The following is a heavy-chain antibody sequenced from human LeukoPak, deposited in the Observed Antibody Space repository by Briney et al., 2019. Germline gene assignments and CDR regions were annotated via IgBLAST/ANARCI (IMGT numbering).Heavy chain of an antibody. D-gene: IGHD1-26*01. V-gene: IGHV4-59*01. CDR2: MYYSGST. CDR1: GGSISSYY. CDR3: ARSGSTAFDY. Sequence: SETLSLTCTISGGSISSYYWSWIRQPPGKGLEWIGYMYYSGSTNYNPSLKSRVTISVDTSKNQFSLKLSSVTAADTAVYYCARSGSTAFDYWGQGTLVTVSS. J-gene: IGHJ4*02.